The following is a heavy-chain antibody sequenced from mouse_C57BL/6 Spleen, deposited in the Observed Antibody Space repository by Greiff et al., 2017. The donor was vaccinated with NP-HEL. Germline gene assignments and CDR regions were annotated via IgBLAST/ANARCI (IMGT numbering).Heavy chain of an antibody. D-gene: IGHD2-5*01. CDR2: INPSSGYT. CDR1: GYTFTSYT. J-gene: IGHJ1*03. Sequence: VQLQESGAELARPGASVKMSCKASGYTFTSYTMHWVKQRPGQGLEWIGYINPSSGYTKYNQKFKDKATLTADKSSSTAYMQLSSLTSEDSAVYYCARSDYSNYQGYFDVWGTGTTVTVSS. CDR3: ARSDYSNYQGYFDV. V-gene: IGHV1-4*01.